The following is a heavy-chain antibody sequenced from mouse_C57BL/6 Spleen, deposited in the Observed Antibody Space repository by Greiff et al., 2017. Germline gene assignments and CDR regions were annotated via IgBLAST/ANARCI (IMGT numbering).Heavy chain of an antibody. V-gene: IGHV2-5*01. D-gene: IGHD2-1*01. CDR1: GFSLTSYG. CDR3: AKSDGNHFAY. J-gene: IGHJ3*01. CDR2: IWRGGST. Sequence: VQLQQSGPGLVQPSQSLSITCTVSGFSLTSYGVHWVRQSPGKGLEWLGVIWRGGSTDYNAAVMSRLSITKDNSKRQVFFKMNSLQADDTAIYYCAKSDGNHFAYWGQGTLVTVSA.